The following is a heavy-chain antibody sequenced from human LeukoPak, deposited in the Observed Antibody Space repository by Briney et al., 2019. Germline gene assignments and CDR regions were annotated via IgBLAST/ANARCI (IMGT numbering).Heavy chain of an antibody. D-gene: IGHD3-10*01. CDR3: ASPGGSGSFDY. CDR1: GFTFRTSG. V-gene: IGHV3-66*01. Sequence: GGSLRLSCAASGFTFRTSGMNWVRQAPGKGLEWVSVIYSGGSTYYADSVKGRFTISRDNSKNTLYLQMNSLRAEDTAVYYCASPGGSGSFDYWGQGTLVTVS. CDR2: IYSGGST. J-gene: IGHJ4*02.